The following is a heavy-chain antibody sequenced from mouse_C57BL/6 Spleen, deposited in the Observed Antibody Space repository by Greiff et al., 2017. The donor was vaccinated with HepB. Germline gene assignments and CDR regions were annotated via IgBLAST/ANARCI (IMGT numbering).Heavy chain of an antibody. V-gene: IGHV1-59*01. CDR3: ARGNYGSSPAWFAY. CDR1: GYTFTSYW. Sequence: QIQLQQSGAELVRPGTSVKLSCKASGYTFTSYWMHWVKQRPGQGLEWIGVIDPSDSYTNYNQKFKGKATLTVDTSSSTAYMQLSSLTSEDSAVYYCARGNYGSSPAWFAYWGQGTLVTVSA. CDR2: IDPSDSYT. D-gene: IGHD1-1*01. J-gene: IGHJ3*01.